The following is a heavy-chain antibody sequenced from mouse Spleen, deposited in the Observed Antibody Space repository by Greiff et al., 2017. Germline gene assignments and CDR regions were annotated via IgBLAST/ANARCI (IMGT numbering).Heavy chain of an antibody. CDR3: ARRGTDYFDY. J-gene: IGHJ2*01. CDR1: GYTFTSYG. D-gene: IGHD3-3*01. V-gene: IGHV1-81*01. Sequence: VQRVESGAELARPGASVKLSCKASGYTFTSYGISWVKQRTGQGLEWIGEIYPRSGNTYYNEKFKGKATLTADKSSSKAYMELRSLTSEDSAVYFCARRGTDYFDYWGQGTTLTVSS. CDR2: IYPRSGNT.